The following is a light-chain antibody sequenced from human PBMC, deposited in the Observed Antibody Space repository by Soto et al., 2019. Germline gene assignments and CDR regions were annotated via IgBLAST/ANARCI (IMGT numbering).Light chain of an antibody. CDR3: QQLNSYPLT. V-gene: IGKV1-5*01. J-gene: IGKJ5*01. CDR1: QSISNR. CDR2: DAS. Sequence: DIQMTQSHSTLSASVGGRVTITCRASQSISNRLAWYQQKPGKAPKVLIYDASSLESGVPSRFSGSGSATEFILTISSLQPDDFATYYCQQLNSYPLTFGQGTRLEIK.